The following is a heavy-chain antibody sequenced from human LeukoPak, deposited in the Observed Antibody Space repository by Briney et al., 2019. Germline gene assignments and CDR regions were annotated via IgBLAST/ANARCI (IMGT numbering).Heavy chain of an antibody. V-gene: IGHV3-21*01. D-gene: IGHD2-15*01. CDR3: ARDKDIVVVVAATGFDP. CDR1: EFTFSSYS. CDR2: ISSSSSYI. J-gene: IGHJ5*02. Sequence: GGSLRLSCAASEFTFSSYSMNWVRQAPGKGLEWVSSISSSSSYIYYADSVKGRFTISRDNAKNSLYLQMNSLRAEDTAVYYCARDKDIVVVVAATGFDPWGQGTLVTVSS.